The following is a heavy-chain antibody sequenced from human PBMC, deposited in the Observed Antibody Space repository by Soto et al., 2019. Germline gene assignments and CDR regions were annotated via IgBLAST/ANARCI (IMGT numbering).Heavy chain of an antibody. Sequence: QLLQSGGGLVQPGGSLTLSCAASGFTFGTTDMSWVRQAPGEGMARVSTIDGSGGITYYADSVKGRFTISRDNSRNKVYLQMNSLRGDDTALYYCVKNSGWFNTGVQGALLTISS. CDR2: IDGSGGIT. J-gene: IGHJ5*02. CDR1: GFTFGTTD. CDR3: VKNSGWFNT. V-gene: IGHV3-23*01. D-gene: IGHD3-10*01.